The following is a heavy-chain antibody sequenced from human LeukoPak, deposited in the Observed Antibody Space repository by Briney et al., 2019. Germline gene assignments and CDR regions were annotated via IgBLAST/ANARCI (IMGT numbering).Heavy chain of an antibody. CDR3: ARDAGSNGYSSSWHPVNYYYYYMDV. D-gene: IGHD6-13*01. CDR2: LYYSVTT. Sequence: PSETLSLTCTVSGGSISSSNYYWGWIRQPPGKGLEWIGSLYYSVTTYYNPSLKSRVTISGDTSKNQLSLKLSSVTAADTAVYYCARDAGSNGYSSSWHPVNYYYYYMDVWGKGTTVTVSS. CDR1: GGSISSSNYY. J-gene: IGHJ6*03. V-gene: IGHV4-39*07.